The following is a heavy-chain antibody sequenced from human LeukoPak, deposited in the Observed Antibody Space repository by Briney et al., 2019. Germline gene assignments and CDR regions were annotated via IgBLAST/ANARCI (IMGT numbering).Heavy chain of an antibody. CDR2: INTNTGNP. Sequence: ASVKVSCKASGYTFTTYAMSWVRQAPGQGLEWMGRINTNTGNPTYAQGFTGRFVFSLDTSVSTAYLQISSLKAEDTAVYYCARRAHYYDTEYNDYWGQGTLVTVSS. D-gene: IGHD3-22*01. CDR1: GYTFTTYA. J-gene: IGHJ4*02. V-gene: IGHV7-4-1*02. CDR3: ARRAHYYDTEYNDY.